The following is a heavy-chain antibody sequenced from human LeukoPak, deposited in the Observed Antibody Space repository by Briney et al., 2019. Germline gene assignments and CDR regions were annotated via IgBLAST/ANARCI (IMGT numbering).Heavy chain of an antibody. J-gene: IGHJ5*02. Sequence: ASVKVSCKASGYTFTGYYMHWVRQAPGQGLEWMGIINPTGGSTSYAQKFQGRVTMTRDMSTGTVYMELSSLRSEDTAFYYCAAGGLRYFSRFDPWGQGTLVTVSS. D-gene: IGHD5-12*01. CDR1: GYTFTGYY. CDR2: INPTGGST. CDR3: AAGGLRYFSRFDP. V-gene: IGHV1-46*01.